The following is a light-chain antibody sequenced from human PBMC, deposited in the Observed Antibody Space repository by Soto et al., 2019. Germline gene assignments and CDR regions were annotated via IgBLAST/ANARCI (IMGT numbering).Light chain of an antibody. CDR1: QGIRSY. CDR2: AAS. J-gene: IGKJ1*01. V-gene: IGKV1-8*01. CDR3: QQYYSYTRT. Sequence: AIRMTQSPSSFSASTGDRLTITCRASQGIRSYLAWYQQTPGKAPKIMIYAASTLQSGVPSRFGGSGAGTDCTLTISCLQSEDVETYCCQQYYSYTRTFGQGTKVDIK.